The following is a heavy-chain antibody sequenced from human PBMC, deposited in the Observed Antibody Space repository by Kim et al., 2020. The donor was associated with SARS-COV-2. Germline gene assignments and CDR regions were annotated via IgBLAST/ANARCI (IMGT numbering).Heavy chain of an antibody. CDR1: GFTFSSYA. CDR2: IYSGGSST. V-gene: IGHV3-23*03. CDR3: AKDQGRDGYNLGYYYYYGMDV. Sequence: GGSLRLSCAASGFTFSSYAMSWVRQAPGKGLEWVSVIYSGGSSTYYADSVKGRFTISRDNSKNTLYLQMNSLRAEDTAVYYCAKDQGRDGYNLGYYYYYGMDVWGQGTTVTVSS. D-gene: IGHD5-12*01. J-gene: IGHJ6*02.